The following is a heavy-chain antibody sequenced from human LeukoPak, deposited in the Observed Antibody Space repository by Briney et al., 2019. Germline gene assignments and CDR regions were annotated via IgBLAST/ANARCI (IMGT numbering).Heavy chain of an antibody. J-gene: IGHJ4*02. CDR1: GDSFSNNNIA. CDR3: ARGGAVVGGFDN. Sequence: SQTLSLTCDISGDSFSNNNIAWNWIRQSPSRGFEWLGRTYYRSKWYSEYAVSVKGRITLNADTARNQLSLHLSSVTPEDTAVYYCARGGAVVGGFDNWGQGTLVIVSS. CDR2: TYYRSKWYS. V-gene: IGHV6-1*01. D-gene: IGHD6-19*01.